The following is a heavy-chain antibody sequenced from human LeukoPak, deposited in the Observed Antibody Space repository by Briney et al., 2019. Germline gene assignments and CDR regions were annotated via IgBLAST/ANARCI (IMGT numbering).Heavy chain of an antibody. CDR3: ARKPRYSSSWCFDY. CDR2: INPNSGGT. V-gene: IGHV1-2*02. Sequence: ASVKVSCKASGYTFTSYYMHWVRQAPGQGLEWMGWINPNSGGTNYAQKFQGRVTMTRDTSISTAYMELSRLRSDDTAVYYCARKPRYSSSWCFDYWGQGTLVTVSS. J-gene: IGHJ4*02. CDR1: GYTFTSYY. D-gene: IGHD6-13*01.